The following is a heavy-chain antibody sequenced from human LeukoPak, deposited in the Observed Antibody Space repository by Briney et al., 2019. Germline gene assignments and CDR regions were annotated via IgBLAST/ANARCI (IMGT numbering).Heavy chain of an antibody. CDR2: ITCCGEST. CDR1: GFTFSSYD. Sequence: GGSLRLSCAASGFTFSSYDMIWVRQAPGKGLEWVSTITCCGESTYTADPLKGRFTISRDNSKNTLYVQMTSLRAENTPVYYCAKGRGSSRWYTFDTWGQRTLVTVSS. D-gene: IGHD6-13*01. J-gene: IGHJ5*02. CDR3: AKGRGSSRWYTFDT. V-gene: IGHV3-23*01.